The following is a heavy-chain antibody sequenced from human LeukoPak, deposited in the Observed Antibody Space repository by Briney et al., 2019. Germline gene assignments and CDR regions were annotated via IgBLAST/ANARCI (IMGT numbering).Heavy chain of an antibody. CDR2: IKQDGSEK. Sequence: GGSLRLSCAASGFTFSSYWMSWVRQAPGKGLEWVANIKQDGSEKYYVDSVKGRFTISRDNAKNSLYLQMNGLRAEDTTVYYCARDKEGGYDFWSGYSSRYYGMDVWGQGTTVTVSS. V-gene: IGHV3-7*01. J-gene: IGHJ6*02. CDR1: GFTFSSYW. D-gene: IGHD3-3*01. CDR3: ARDKEGGYDFWSGYSSRYYGMDV.